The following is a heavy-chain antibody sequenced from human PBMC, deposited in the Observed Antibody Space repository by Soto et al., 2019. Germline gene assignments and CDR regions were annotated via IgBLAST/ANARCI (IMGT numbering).Heavy chain of an antibody. CDR1: GYTFTDYY. Sequence: QVRLVQSGAELKKPGASVNVSCKASGYTFTDYYIHWVRQAPGQGLEWMGWISPNSGGTNYAEKFQGRVTMTADTITKTAYMELRNLRIDDTAVYYCARDTGNSFDYWGQGTPVTVSS. V-gene: IGHV1-2*02. CDR2: ISPNSGGT. CDR3: ARDTGNSFDY. J-gene: IGHJ4*02.